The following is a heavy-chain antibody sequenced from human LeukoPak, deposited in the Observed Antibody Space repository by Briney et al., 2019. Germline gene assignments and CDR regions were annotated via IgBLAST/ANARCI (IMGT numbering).Heavy chain of an antibody. Sequence: PGGSLRLSCAASGFTFSSYGTHWVRQAPGKGLEWVAVISYDGSNKYYADSVKGRFTISRDNSKNTLYLQMNSLRAEDTAVYYCAKDLYGDYGYWGQGTLVTVSS. CDR1: GFTFSSYG. V-gene: IGHV3-30*18. J-gene: IGHJ4*02. D-gene: IGHD4-17*01. CDR2: ISYDGSNK. CDR3: AKDLYGDYGY.